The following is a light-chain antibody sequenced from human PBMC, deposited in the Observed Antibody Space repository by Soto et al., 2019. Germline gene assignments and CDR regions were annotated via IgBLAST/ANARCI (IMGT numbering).Light chain of an antibody. CDR3: QHYNSYSEA. CDR1: QNINNY. CDR2: AAS. J-gene: IGKJ1*01. V-gene: IGKV1-5*01. Sequence: DIQMTQSPSTLSAAVGDRVTITCRASQNINNYLNWYQQKPGKAPKLLIFAASSLQSGVPSRFSGSGSGTEFTLTISSLQPDDFATYYCQHYNSYSEAFGQGTKVDI.